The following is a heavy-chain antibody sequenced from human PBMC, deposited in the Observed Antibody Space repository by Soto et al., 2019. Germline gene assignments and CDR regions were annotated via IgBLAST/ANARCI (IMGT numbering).Heavy chain of an antibody. CDR3: AKSPPAVAGYFDY. Sequence: GGSLRLSCAASGFTFSSSGMHLVRQAPGKGLEWVAVTSYDGSSGYYADSVRGRFTISRDNSKNTLYLQMNSLRAEDTAVYYYAKSPPAVAGYFDYWGQGTLVTVSS. D-gene: IGHD6-19*01. V-gene: IGHV3-30*18. J-gene: IGHJ4*02. CDR2: TSYDGSSG. CDR1: GFTFSSSG.